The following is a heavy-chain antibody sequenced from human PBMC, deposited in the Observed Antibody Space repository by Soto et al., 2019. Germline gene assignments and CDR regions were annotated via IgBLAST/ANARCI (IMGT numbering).Heavy chain of an antibody. D-gene: IGHD6-19*01. CDR3: ATLSQAGPLNDAFDI. Sequence: EVQLLESGGGLVQPGGSLRLSCAASGFTFTGYPMTWVRQAPGKGLEWVSAISGTSDGIFYADSVKGRFTISRDNSKNTLYLQMTSLRDGDTAVYYCATLSQAGPLNDAFDIWGQGTVVTVSS. CDR1: GFTFTGYP. V-gene: IGHV3-23*01. J-gene: IGHJ3*02. CDR2: ISGTSDGI.